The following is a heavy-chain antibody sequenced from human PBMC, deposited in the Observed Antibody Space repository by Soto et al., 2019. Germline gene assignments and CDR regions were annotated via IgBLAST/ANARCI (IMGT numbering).Heavy chain of an antibody. D-gene: IGHD2-15*01. CDR2: IKSKTDGGTT. CDR3: TTVPYCSGGSCYS. CDR1: GFTFSNAW. Sequence: EVQLVESGGGLVKPGGSLRLSCAASGFTFSNAWMSWVRQAPGKGLEWVGRIKSKTDGGTTDYAAHVKGRFTISRDDSKNTMYLQMNSLNTEDTAVYYCTTVPYCSGGSCYSWGQGTLVTVSS. V-gene: IGHV3-15*01. J-gene: IGHJ4*02.